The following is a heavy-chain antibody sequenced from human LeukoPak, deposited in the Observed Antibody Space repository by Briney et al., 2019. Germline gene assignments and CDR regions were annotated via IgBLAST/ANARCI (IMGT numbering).Heavy chain of an antibody. V-gene: IGHV4-4*07. CDR2: IYTSGST. D-gene: IGHD3-10*01. CDR3: ARGLGPGNWFDP. CDR1: GGSISSYY. Sequence: SETLSLTCTVSGGSISSYYWSWIRQPAGKGLEWIGRIYTSGSTNYNPSLKSRVTISVDTSKDQFSLKLSSVTAADTAMFYCARGLGPGNWFDPWGQGTLVTVSS. J-gene: IGHJ5*02.